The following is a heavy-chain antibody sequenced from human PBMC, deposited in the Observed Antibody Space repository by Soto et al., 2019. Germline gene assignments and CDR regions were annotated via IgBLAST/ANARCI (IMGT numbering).Heavy chain of an antibody. Sequence: ETLSLTCTDSGASISNYFWAWIRQPAGKGLDWIGRISTSGTTNYNPSLKSRVTMSVDTSKNHFSLNLSSVTAADTAVYYCAREAGPDRWFDPWGQGTLVTVSS. J-gene: IGHJ5*02. D-gene: IGHD6-19*01. CDR2: ISTSGTT. CDR1: GASISNYF. CDR3: AREAGPDRWFDP. V-gene: IGHV4-4*07.